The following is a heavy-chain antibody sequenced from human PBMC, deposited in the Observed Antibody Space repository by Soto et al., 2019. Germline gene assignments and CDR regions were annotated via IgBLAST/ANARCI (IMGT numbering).Heavy chain of an antibody. J-gene: IGHJ5*02. V-gene: IGHV4-31*03. CDR1: GNSISSGGYY. D-gene: IGHD3-16*01. CDR2: IYNSGSI. CDR3: ARAQSNGNYGGRWFDP. Sequence: SETLSLTCTVSGNSISSGGYYWSWIRQHPGKGLEWIGYIYNSGSIYYNPSLKSRVTISVDVSKNQFSLKLSSVTAADTAVYYCARAQSNGNYGGRWFDPWGQGTLVTVSS.